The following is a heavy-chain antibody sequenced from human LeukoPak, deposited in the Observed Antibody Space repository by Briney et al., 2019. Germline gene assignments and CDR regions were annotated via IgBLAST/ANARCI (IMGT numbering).Heavy chain of an antibody. D-gene: IGHD6-13*01. Sequence: SESLSLTCAVYGGSFSGYYWSWIRQPPGKGPERIGEINHSGSTNYNPSLKSRVSISVDSSKNQFSLKVSSVTAADTAVYYCARGSDTAAGLYWGQGTLVTVSS. CDR1: GGSFSGYY. CDR3: ARGSDTAAGLY. CDR2: INHSGST. V-gene: IGHV4-34*01. J-gene: IGHJ4*02.